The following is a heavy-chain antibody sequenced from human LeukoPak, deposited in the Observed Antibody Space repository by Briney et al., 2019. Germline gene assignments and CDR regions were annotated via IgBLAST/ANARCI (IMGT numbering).Heavy chain of an antibody. Sequence: SVKVSCKASGGTFSSYAISSVRQAPAQGLEWMGRIIPIFGTANYAQKFQGRVTITTDESTSTAYMELSSLRSEDTAVYYCARDFFKRSITSWGQGTLVTVST. CDR3: ARDFFKRSITS. CDR2: IIPIFGTA. V-gene: IGHV1-69*05. CDR1: GGTFSSYA. J-gene: IGHJ5*02. D-gene: IGHD5-12*01.